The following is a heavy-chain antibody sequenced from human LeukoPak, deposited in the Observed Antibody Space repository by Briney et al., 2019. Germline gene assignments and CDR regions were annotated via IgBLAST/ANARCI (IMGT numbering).Heavy chain of an antibody. CDR1: GGSISSSRYY. V-gene: IGHV4-39*01. CDR3: ASALQGAFDI. Sequence: SETLSLTCTVSGGSISSSRYYWGWIRQPPGKGLEWIGNIYYSGSTYYNPSLNSRVTISVDTSKNQFSLKLSSVTAADTAVYYCASALQGAFDIWGQGTMVTVSS. CDR2: IYYSGST. J-gene: IGHJ3*02. D-gene: IGHD4-11*01.